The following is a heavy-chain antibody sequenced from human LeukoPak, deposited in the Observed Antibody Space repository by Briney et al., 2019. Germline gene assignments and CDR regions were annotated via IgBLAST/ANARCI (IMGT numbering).Heavy chain of an antibody. Sequence: GGSLRLSCAASGFNFSGSAMHWVRQASGKGLEWVGRIRGKANSYATAYAVSVKGRFAISRDDSKNTAYLQMNSLKTEDTAVYYCTRSSSSRHNWFDPWGQGTLVTVSS. CDR2: IRGKANSYAT. CDR3: TRSSSSRHNWFDP. D-gene: IGHD6-13*01. CDR1: GFNFSGSA. J-gene: IGHJ5*02. V-gene: IGHV3-73*01.